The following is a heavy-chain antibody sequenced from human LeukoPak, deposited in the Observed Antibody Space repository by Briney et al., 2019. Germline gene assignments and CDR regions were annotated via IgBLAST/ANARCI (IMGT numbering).Heavy chain of an antibody. CDR1: RFSFSTYW. Sequence: PGGSLRLSCAASRFSFSTYWMSWVRQTPEKGLEWVANIKEDGSEEVYVDSVKGRFTISRDNAKSSLYLQMNSLRTEDTAVYYCARDPYSRSWSYGMDVWGQGTTVTVSS. CDR2: IKEDGSEE. J-gene: IGHJ6*02. D-gene: IGHD6-13*01. CDR3: ARDPYSRSWSYGMDV. V-gene: IGHV3-7*05.